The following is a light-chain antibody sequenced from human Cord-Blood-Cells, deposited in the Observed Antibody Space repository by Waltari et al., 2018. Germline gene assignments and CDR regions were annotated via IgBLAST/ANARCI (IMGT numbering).Light chain of an antibody. Sequence: DIVMTQSPDSLAVSLGERATINCKSSQSVFYSSNNKNYLAWYQQKPGQPPKLLIYSAYTRECGVPYRFSGSGSGTDFTLTISSLQAEDVAVYYCQQDYSTPWTFGQGTKVEIK. CDR1: QSVFYSSNNKNY. CDR3: QQDYSTPWT. V-gene: IGKV4-1*01. J-gene: IGKJ1*01. CDR2: SAY.